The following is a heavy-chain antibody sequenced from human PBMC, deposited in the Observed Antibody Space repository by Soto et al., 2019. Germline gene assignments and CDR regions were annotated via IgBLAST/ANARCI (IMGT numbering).Heavy chain of an antibody. CDR3: ARGGSVVVVAVRWDDAFDI. CDR2: IYYSGST. Sequence: PSETLSLTCTVSGGSISSGGYYWSWIRQHPGKGLEWIGYIYYSGSTYYNPSLKSRVTISVDTSKNQFSLKLSSVTAADTAVYYCARGGSVVVVAVRWDDAFDIWGQGTMVTVSS. V-gene: IGHV4-31*03. CDR1: GGSISSGGYY. J-gene: IGHJ3*02. D-gene: IGHD2-15*01.